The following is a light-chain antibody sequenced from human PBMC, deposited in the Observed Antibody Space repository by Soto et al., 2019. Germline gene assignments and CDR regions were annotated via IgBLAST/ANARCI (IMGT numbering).Light chain of an antibody. J-gene: IGKJ4*01. CDR1: QSVSYY. CDR3: KQRSNWPPLT. V-gene: IGKV3-11*01. CDR2: DAS. Sequence: EIVLTQSPGTLSLSPGERATLSCRASQSVSYYLAWYQQKPGQAPRLLIYDASNRATGIPARFSGSGSGTDFTLTISSLEPEDFAVYYCKQRSNWPPLTFGGGTKVDIK.